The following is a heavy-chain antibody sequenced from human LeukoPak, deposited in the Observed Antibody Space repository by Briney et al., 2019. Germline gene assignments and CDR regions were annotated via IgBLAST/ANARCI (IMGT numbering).Heavy chain of an antibody. J-gene: IGHJ4*02. Sequence: GGSLRLSCAASGFTFSSYWMSWVRQAPGKGLEWVANMKYDGSEEYYVDSVKGRFTISRDDAKNSLYLQMNSLRAEDTAVYYCARDIEAAGLFLDYWGQGTLVTVSS. CDR2: MKYDGSEE. V-gene: IGHV3-7*01. D-gene: IGHD6-13*01. CDR3: ARDIEAAGLFLDY. CDR1: GFTFSSYW.